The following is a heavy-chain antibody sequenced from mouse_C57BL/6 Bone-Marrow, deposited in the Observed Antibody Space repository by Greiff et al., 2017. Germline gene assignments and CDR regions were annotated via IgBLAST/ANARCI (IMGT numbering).Heavy chain of an antibody. Sequence: QVQLQQSGAELVKPGASVKLSCKASGYTFTSYWMHWVKQRPGQGLEWIGMIHPNSGSTNYNEKFKSKATLTVDKSSSTAYMQLSSLTSEDSAVYYCARWDTTVPFAYWGHGTLVTVSA. CDR3: ARWDTTVPFAY. CDR1: GYTFTSYW. CDR2: IHPNSGST. J-gene: IGHJ3*01. D-gene: IGHD1-1*01. V-gene: IGHV1-64*01.